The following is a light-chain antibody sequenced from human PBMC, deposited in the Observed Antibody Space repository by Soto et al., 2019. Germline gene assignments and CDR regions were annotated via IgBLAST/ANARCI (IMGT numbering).Light chain of an antibody. CDR1: SSDVGGYNY. V-gene: IGLV2-14*01. Sequence: QSALTQPASVSASPGQSITISCAGSSSDVGGYNYVSWYQQQPGKAPKLMIYDVSHRPSGVSNRFAGSKSGNTASLTISGLQAEDDADYYCSSYTKSSTLYVFGTGTKLTVL. CDR2: DVS. J-gene: IGLJ1*01. CDR3: SSYTKSSTLYV.